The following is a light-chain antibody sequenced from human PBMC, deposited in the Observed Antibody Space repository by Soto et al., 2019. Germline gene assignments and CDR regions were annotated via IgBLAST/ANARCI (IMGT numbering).Light chain of an antibody. V-gene: IGKV3D-20*01. CDR3: HQYGNSPAT. CDR2: DVS. CDR1: RSVSSTY. Sequence: EIVMTQSPATLSVSPGESVTLSCGASRSVSSTYLAWYQQKPGLAPRLLMYDVSKRATGIPDRFSGSGSGTHFTLTITRVEPEDFAVYYCHQYGNSPATLGQGTRLEIK. J-gene: IGKJ5*01.